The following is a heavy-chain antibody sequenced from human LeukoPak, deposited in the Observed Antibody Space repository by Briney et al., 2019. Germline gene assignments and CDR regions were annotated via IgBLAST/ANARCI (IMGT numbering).Heavy chain of an antibody. D-gene: IGHD3-22*01. CDR3: ARGYYYDSSGYSAEFDY. V-gene: IGHV3-21*01. Sequence: GGSLRLSCAASGFTFSSYSMNWVRQAPGKGLEWVSSISSSSSYIYYADSVKGRFTISRDNAKNSLYLRMNSLRAEDTAVYYCARGYYYDSSGYSAEFDYWGQGTLVTVSS. CDR1: GFTFSSYS. CDR2: ISSSSSYI. J-gene: IGHJ4*02.